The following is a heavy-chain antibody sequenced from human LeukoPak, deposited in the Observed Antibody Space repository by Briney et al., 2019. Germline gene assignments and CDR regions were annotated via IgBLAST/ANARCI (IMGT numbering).Heavy chain of an antibody. J-gene: IGHJ4*02. CDR2: INPDSGGT. V-gene: IGHV1-2*02. Sequence: ASVKVSCKASGYTFTGYYMHWVRQAPGQGLVWMGWINPDSGGTAYAQKFQGRVTMTRDPSISTAYMELSSLRSDDTAVYYCARDEGAGATTDYWGQGTLVTVSS. CDR1: GYTFTGYY. D-gene: IGHD1-26*01. CDR3: ARDEGAGATTDY.